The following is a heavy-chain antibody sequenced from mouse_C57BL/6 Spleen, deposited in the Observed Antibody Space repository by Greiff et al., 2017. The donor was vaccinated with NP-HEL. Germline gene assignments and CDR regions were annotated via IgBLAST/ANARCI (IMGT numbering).Heavy chain of an antibody. D-gene: IGHD2-12*01. V-gene: IGHV1-18*01. CDR1: GYTFTDYN. CDR2: INPNNGGT. CDR3: ARRAYDKDYFDY. J-gene: IGHJ2*01. Sequence: EVQLQQSGPELVKPGASVKIPCKASGYTFTDYNMDWVKQSHGKSLEWIGDINPNNGGTIYNQKFKGKATLTVDKSSSTAYMELRSLTSEDTAVYYCARRAYDKDYFDYWGQGTTLTVSS.